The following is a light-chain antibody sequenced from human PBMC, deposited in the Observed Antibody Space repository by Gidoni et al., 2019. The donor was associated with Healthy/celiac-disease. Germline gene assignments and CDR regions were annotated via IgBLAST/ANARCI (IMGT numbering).Light chain of an antibody. CDR1: QGISNY. Sequence: DIQMTQSPSSLSASVGDRVTITCRASQGISNYLAWYQQKPGKVPKLLIFSASTLQSGVPSRFSGSGSGTAFTLTISSLQPEDVSTYYCQKYNSASFTFXPXTKVDIK. J-gene: IGKJ3*01. CDR3: QKYNSASFT. V-gene: IGKV1-27*01. CDR2: SAS.